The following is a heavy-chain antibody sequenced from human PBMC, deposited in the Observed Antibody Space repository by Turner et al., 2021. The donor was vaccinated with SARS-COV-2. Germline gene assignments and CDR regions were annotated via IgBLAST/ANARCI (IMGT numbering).Heavy chain of an antibody. Sequence: EVQLLESGGGLVQPGGSLRLSCVASGFRFNTFAMSWVRQAPGKGLEWVSAISGGGGSISYADSVKGRFAISRDNSKNTLYLQMNSLRAEDTAVYYCAKDLTFIVVNDVVDAWGQGTTVTVSS. V-gene: IGHV3-23*01. J-gene: IGHJ6*02. CDR1: GFRFNTFA. CDR2: ISGGGGSI. CDR3: AKDLTFIVVNDVVDA. D-gene: IGHD2-2*01.